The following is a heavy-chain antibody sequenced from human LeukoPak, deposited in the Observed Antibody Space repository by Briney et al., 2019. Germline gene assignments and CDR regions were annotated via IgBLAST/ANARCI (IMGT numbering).Heavy chain of an antibody. D-gene: IGHD1-7*01. CDR2: ISSSSSTI. V-gene: IGHV3-48*04. Sequence: PGGSLRLSCAASGFTFRSYSMNWVRQAPGKGLEWVSYISSSSSTIYYADSVKGRFTISRDNAENSMYLQMDSLRAEDTAVYYCARGDNWNSYYYYYMDVWGKGTTVTVSS. CDR1: GFTFRSYS. CDR3: ARGDNWNSYYYYYMDV. J-gene: IGHJ6*03.